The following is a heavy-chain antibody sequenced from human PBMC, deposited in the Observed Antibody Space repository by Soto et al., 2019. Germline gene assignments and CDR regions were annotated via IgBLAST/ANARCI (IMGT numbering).Heavy chain of an antibody. CDR1: GGTFSSYA. V-gene: IGHV1-69*13. J-gene: IGHJ6*02. CDR2: IIPIFGTA. D-gene: IGHD3-22*01. Sequence: GASVKVSCKASGGTFSSYAISWVRQAPGQGLEWMGGIIPIFGTANYAQKFQGRVTITADGSTSTAYMELSSLRSEDTAVYYCARLGYYDSSGPFYYGMDVWGQGTTVTVSS. CDR3: ARLGYYDSSGPFYYGMDV.